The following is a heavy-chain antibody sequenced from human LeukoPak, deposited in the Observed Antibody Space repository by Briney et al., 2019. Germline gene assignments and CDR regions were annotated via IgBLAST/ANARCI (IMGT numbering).Heavy chain of an antibody. J-gene: IGHJ4*02. CDR3: EKDDY. Sequence: ASVKVSCKASGYTFTGYYLHWVRQAPGQGLEWMGRINPNSGDTDYTQKFQDWVTMTRDTSTSTAYMELSRLRSGDTAVYYCEKDDYWGQGTLVTVSS. CDR2: INPNSGDT. CDR1: GYTFTGYY. V-gene: IGHV1-2*04.